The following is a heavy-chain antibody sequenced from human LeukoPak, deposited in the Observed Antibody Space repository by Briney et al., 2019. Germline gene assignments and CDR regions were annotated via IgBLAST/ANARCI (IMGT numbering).Heavy chain of an antibody. Sequence: GGSLRLSCAVSGFTFSSYWMSWARQAQGKGLEWVANIKQDGSEKYYVDSVKGRFTISRDNAKNSLYLQMNSLRAEDTAVYYCARDRSSNYYWGQGTLVTVSS. V-gene: IGHV3-7*04. CDR1: GFTFSSYW. D-gene: IGHD6-13*01. J-gene: IGHJ4*02. CDR3: ARDRSSNYY. CDR2: IKQDGSEK.